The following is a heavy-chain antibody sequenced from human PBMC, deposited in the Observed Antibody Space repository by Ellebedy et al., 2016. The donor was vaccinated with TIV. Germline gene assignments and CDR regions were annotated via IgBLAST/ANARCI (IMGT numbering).Heavy chain of an antibody. J-gene: IGHJ4*02. Sequence: PGGSLRLSCAASGFTFSNYAFHWVRQTPDKGLEWVAVILNDGSNQYYSDSVKGRFTVSRDNSKNTLYLQMNSLRHEDTALYYCTILAVGGVFDLWGLGTLVTVSS. CDR2: ILNDGSNQ. CDR3: TILAVGGVFDL. V-gene: IGHV3-30-3*01. D-gene: IGHD2-8*02. CDR1: GFTFSNYA.